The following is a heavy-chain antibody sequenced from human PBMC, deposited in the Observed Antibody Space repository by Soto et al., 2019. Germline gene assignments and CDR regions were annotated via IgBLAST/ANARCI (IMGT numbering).Heavy chain of an antibody. Sequence: ASETLSLTCTVSGGSLNNYYWSWIRLAPGKGLEWIGYIYYTGTTKYNASLKSRVTMSVDASNNEFSLKMTSMTAADTAIYYCARDSSSYAFDYWGQGTQVTVS. CDR1: GGSLNNYY. J-gene: IGHJ4*02. CDR3: ARDSSSYAFDY. V-gene: IGHV4-59*01. D-gene: IGHD3-16*01. CDR2: IYYTGTT.